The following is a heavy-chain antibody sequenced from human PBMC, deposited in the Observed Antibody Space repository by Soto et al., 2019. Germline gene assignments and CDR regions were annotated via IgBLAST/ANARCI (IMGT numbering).Heavy chain of an antibody. V-gene: IGHV2-26*01. CDR3: ARTYSGCADY. CDR1: GLSLNNARVG. Sequence: QVTLKESGPVLVNPTETLTLTCTVSGLSLNNARVGVSWIRQPPGKALEWLAHIFSNDEESYSTSLKSRLTVSTDTSKSQVVLIMTNMDPVDTGTYYCARTYSGCADYWGQGALVTVSS. D-gene: IGHD1-26*01. J-gene: IGHJ4*02. CDR2: IFSNDEE.